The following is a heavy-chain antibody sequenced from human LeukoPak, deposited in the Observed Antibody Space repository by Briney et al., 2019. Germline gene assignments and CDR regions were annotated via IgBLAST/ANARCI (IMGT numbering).Heavy chain of an antibody. CDR2: ISWNSGSI. CDR1: GFTFDDYA. J-gene: IGHJ6*03. Sequence: GGSLRLSCAASGFTFDDYAMHWVRQAPGKGLEWVSGISWNSGSIGYADSVKGRFTISRDNAKNSLYLQMNSLRAEDTALYYCAKDSCSSTCCYPFDYMDVWGKGTTVTVSS. V-gene: IGHV3-9*01. D-gene: IGHD2-2*01. CDR3: AKDSCSSTCCYPFDYMDV.